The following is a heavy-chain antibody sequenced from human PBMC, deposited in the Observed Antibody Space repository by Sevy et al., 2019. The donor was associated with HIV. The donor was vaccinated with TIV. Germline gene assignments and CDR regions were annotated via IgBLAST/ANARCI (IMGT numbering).Heavy chain of an antibody. V-gene: IGHV3-49*04. CDR3: TRALSTWIQLWLLDY. Sequence: GGSLRLSCTASGFTFGDYAMSWVRQAPGKGLEWVGFIRSKAYGGTTEYAASVKGRFTISRDDSKSIAYLQMNSLKTEETAVYYCTRALSTWIQLWLLDYWGQGTLVTVSS. D-gene: IGHD5-18*01. J-gene: IGHJ4*02. CDR2: IRSKAYGGTT. CDR1: GFTFGDYA.